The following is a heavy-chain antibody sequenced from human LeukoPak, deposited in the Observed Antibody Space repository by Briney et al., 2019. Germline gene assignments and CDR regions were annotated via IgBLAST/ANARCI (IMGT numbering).Heavy chain of an antibody. Sequence: PGRSLRLSCAASGFTFSSYGMHWVRQAPGKGLEWVAVIRYDGSNKYYADSVKGRFTISRDNSKNTLYLQMNSLRAEDTAVYYCARDRYSSSDYYMDVWGKGTTVTVSS. V-gene: IGHV3-33*01. D-gene: IGHD6-6*01. CDR2: IRYDGSNK. J-gene: IGHJ6*03. CDR1: GFTFSSYG. CDR3: ARDRYSSSDYYMDV.